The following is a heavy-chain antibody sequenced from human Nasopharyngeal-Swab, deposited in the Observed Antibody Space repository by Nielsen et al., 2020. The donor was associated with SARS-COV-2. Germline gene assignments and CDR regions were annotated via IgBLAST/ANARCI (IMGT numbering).Heavy chain of an antibody. CDR1: GFTFDTFA. CDR3: TRDRDGGWSFDY. CDR2: ILGYGIAT. D-gene: IGHD6-19*01. J-gene: IGHJ4*02. Sequence: GGSLRLSCAASGFTFDTFAMHWVRQAPGKGLEFVSSILGYGIATQYARSVKGRFTISRDNSKNTLYLQMGSLRDEDMAVYYCTRDRDGGWSFDYWGQGTLVTVSS. V-gene: IGHV3-64*01.